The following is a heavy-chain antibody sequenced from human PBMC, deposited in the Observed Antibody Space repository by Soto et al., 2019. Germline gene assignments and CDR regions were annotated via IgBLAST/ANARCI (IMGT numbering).Heavy chain of an antibody. D-gene: IGHD3-22*01. CDR3: ARHYYDSTSWGMDV. CDR2: IYPGDSDT. V-gene: IGHV5-51*01. J-gene: IGHJ6*02. CDR1: GDSFTRYW. Sequence: GESLTISCTCSGDSFTRYWIGWVRQMPGKGLEWMGIIYPGDSDTRYSPSFQGQVTISADKSISTAYLQWSSLKASDTAMYYCARHYYDSTSWGMDVWGQGTTVTVSS.